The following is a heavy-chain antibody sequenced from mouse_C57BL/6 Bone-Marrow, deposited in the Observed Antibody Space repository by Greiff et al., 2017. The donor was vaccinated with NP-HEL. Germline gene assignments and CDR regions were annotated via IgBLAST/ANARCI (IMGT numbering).Heavy chain of an antibody. CDR3: ARGLYYYGPPWFAY. CDR1: GFTFSSYA. J-gene: IGHJ3*01. Sequence: EVKLVESGGGLVKPGGSLKLSCAASGFTFSSYAMSWVRQTPEKRLEWVATISDGGSYTYYPDNVKGRFTISRDNAKNNLYLQMSHLKSEDTAMYYCARGLYYYGPPWFAYWGQGTLVTVSA. D-gene: IGHD1-1*01. CDR2: ISDGGSYT. V-gene: IGHV5-4*03.